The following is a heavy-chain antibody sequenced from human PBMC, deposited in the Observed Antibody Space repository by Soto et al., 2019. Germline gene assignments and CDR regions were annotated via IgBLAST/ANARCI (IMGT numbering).Heavy chain of an antibody. CDR2: IYHSGST. V-gene: IGHV4-30-4*01. CDR1: GGSISRGDCF. CDR3: ARWRDYYDFSGYYFDY. J-gene: IGHJ4*02. D-gene: IGHD3-16*01. Sequence: SETLSLPCTGSGGSISRGDCFWSWIRQPPGKGLEWIGYIYHSGSTYYNPSLKSRVTISLDSSKNQFSLRLNSVTAADTAVYYCARWRDYYDFSGYYFDYWGQGTRVTVSS.